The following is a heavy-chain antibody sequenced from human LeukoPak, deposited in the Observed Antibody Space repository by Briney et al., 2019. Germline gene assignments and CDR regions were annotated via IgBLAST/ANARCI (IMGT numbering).Heavy chain of an antibody. V-gene: IGHV1-8*02. CDR1: GYTFTSYG. D-gene: IGHD3-16*01. CDR3: AREGETFDY. Sequence: ASVKVSCKASGYTFTSYGISWVRQATGQGLEWMGWVNPNDGNTGYAQRFQGRVTMTRNTSISTVYLELSSLRSEDTAVYFCAREGETFDYWGQGTLITVSS. J-gene: IGHJ4*02. CDR2: VNPNDGNT.